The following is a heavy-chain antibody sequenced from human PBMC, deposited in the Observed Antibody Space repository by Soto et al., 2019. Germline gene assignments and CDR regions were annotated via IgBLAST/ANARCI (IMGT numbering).Heavy chain of an antibody. CDR2: ISTSSTYI. CDR1: GFTFSSYS. J-gene: IGHJ4*02. CDR3: ASYGGSGGWGASDY. D-gene: IGHD6-19*01. Sequence: EVQLVESGGGLVKPGGSLRLSCAASGFTFSSYSMNWVRQAPGKGLEWVSSISTSSTYIFYADSVKGRFTISRDNAKNALFLQMNSLRAEDTAVYYCASYGGSGGWGASDYWGQGTLVTVSS. V-gene: IGHV3-21*01.